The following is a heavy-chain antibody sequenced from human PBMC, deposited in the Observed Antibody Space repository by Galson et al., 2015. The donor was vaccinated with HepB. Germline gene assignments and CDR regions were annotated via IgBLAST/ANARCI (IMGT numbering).Heavy chain of an antibody. D-gene: IGHD4-11*01. CDR1: GGSISNYY. J-gene: IGHJ4*02. V-gene: IGHV4-59*12. CDR3: ARSYSATHFYFDY. CDR2: VFSSGST. Sequence: LSLTCIVSGGSISNYYRHWIRQSPGKGLECIGYVFSSGSTYYNPSLKSRLTISVDTSKNQFSLQLKSVTAADTAVYYCARSYSATHFYFDYWGQGNLVTVSS.